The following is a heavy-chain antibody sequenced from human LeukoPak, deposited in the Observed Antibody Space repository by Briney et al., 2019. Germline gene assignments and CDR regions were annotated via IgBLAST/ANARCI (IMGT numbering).Heavy chain of an antibody. D-gene: IGHD5-12*01. CDR1: GGSFSGYY. J-gene: IGHJ6*02. CDR2: IHHTGST. Sequence: SETLSLTCAVHGGSFSGYYWNWIRQPPGKGLEWIGEIHHTGSTTYVPSLKSRVTISVDTSKNQFSLKLSSVTAADTAVYYCARGGGYSGYDDYYDYGMDVWGQGTTVTVSS. CDR3: ARGGGYSGYDDYYDYGMDV. V-gene: IGHV4-34*01.